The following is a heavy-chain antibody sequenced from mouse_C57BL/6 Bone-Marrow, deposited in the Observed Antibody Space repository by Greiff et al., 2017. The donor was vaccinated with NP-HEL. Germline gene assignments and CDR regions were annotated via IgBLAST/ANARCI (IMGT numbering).Heavy chain of an antibody. CDR1: GYTFTSYW. D-gene: IGHD2-2*01. CDR3: GRVTTGYYYAMDY. J-gene: IGHJ4*01. V-gene: IGHV1-55*01. CDR2: IYPGSGST. Sequence: VQLQQPGAELVKPGASVKMSCKASGYTFTSYWITWVKQRPGQGLEWIGDIYPGSGSTNYNEKFKSKATLTVDTSSSTAYMQLSSLTSEDSAVYYCGRVTTGYYYAMDYWGQGTSVTVSS.